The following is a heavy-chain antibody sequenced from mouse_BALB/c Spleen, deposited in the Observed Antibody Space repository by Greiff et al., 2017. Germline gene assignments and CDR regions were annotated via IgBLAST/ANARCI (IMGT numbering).Heavy chain of an antibody. CDR1: GFTFSSFG. CDR3: ARPAAYYRYSYAMDY. Sequence: EVHLVESGGGLVQPGGSRKLSCAASGFTFSSFGMHWVRQAPEKGLEWVAYISSGSSTIYYADTVKGRFTISRDNPKNTLFLQMTSLRSEDTAMYYCARPAAYYRYSYAMDYWGQGTSVTVSS. V-gene: IGHV5-17*02. J-gene: IGHJ4*01. D-gene: IGHD2-14*01. CDR2: ISSGSSTI.